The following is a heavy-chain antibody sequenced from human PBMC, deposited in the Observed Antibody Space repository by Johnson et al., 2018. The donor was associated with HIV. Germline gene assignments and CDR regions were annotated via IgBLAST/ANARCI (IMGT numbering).Heavy chain of an antibody. D-gene: IGHD2-21*02. J-gene: IGHJ3*01. Sequence: QVQVVESGGGVVQPGRSLRLSCAASGFTFSSYAMHWVRQAPGKGLEWVAVISYHGSNTYYADSMKGRFTISRDNSKITLYLQVNSLRAEDTAINSCAKGGGGDWGPFDVWGQGTMVTVSS. CDR3: AKGGGGDWGPFDV. CDR2: ISYHGSNT. V-gene: IGHV3-30*04. CDR1: GFTFSSYA.